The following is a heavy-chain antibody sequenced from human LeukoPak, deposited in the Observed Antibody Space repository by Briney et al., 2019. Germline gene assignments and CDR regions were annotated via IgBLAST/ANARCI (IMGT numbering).Heavy chain of an antibody. CDR2: ISGSGGST. Sequence: HSGGSLRLSCAASGFTFSSYAMSWVRQAPGKGLEWVSAISGSGGSTYYADSVKGRFTISRDNSKNTLYLQMNSLRAEDTAVYYCAKEMYSSSRYGMDVWGKGTTVTVSS. J-gene: IGHJ6*04. CDR1: GFTFSSYA. CDR3: AKEMYSSSRYGMDV. D-gene: IGHD6-6*01. V-gene: IGHV3-23*01.